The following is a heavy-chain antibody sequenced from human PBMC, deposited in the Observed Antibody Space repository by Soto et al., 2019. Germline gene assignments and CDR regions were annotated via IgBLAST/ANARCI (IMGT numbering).Heavy chain of an antibody. Sequence: QMQLVQSGPEVKKPGTSVKVSCKASGFTFTSSAVQWVRQARGPRLEWIGWIVVGSGNTNYAQTFQERVTITRDMSTSTAYMELSSLRSEDTAVYYCAADMGIAPSGDYWGQGTLVTVSS. D-gene: IGHD3-10*01. CDR2: IVVGSGNT. V-gene: IGHV1-58*01. CDR1: GFTFTSSA. CDR3: AADMGIAPSGDY. J-gene: IGHJ4*02.